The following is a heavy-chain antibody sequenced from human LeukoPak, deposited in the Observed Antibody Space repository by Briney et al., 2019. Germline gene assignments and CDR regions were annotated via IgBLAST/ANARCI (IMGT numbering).Heavy chain of an antibody. CDR3: AKDKEYCSSTSCYEGFDY. CDR2: ISDSGDNT. CDR1: GFTFRSFW. Sequence: GGSLRLSCSGFGFTFRSFWMGWVRQAPGKGLEWVSGISDSGDNTYYADSVKGRFTISRDNSKNTLYLQMNSLRAEDTAVYYCAKDKEYCSSTSCYEGFDYWGQGTLVTVSS. V-gene: IGHV3-23*01. J-gene: IGHJ4*02. D-gene: IGHD2-2*01.